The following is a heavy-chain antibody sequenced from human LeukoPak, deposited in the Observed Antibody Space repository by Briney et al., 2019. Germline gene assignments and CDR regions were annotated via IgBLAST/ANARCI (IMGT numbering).Heavy chain of an antibody. CDR2: VWHDGSNR. V-gene: IGHV3-33*01. CDR1: GFTFSSYA. J-gene: IGHJ4*02. Sequence: GRSLRLSCTAPGFTFSSYAIHWIRQAPGKGLEWVALVWHDGSNRYYADSVKGRFTISRDNSKNTVYLQMNSLRAEDTAVYYCARELVGSGTCPHYWGQGTLVTVSS. CDR3: ARELVGSGTCPHY. D-gene: IGHD1-7*01.